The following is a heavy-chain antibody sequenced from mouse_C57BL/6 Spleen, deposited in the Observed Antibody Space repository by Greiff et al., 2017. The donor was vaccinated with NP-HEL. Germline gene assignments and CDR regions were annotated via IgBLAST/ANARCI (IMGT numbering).Heavy chain of an antibody. Sequence: EVMLVESGGGLVKPGGSLKLSCAASGFTFSDYGMHWVRQAPEKGLEWVAYISSGSSTIYYADTVKGRFTISRDNAKNTRFLQMTSLRSEDTAMYYCARMGTGAFAYWGQGTLVTVSA. CDR2: ISSGSSTI. J-gene: IGHJ3*01. D-gene: IGHD4-1*01. CDR3: ARMGTGAFAY. CDR1: GFTFSDYG. V-gene: IGHV5-17*01.